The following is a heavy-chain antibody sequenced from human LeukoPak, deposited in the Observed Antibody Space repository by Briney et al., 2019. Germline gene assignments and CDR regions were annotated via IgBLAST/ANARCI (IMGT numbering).Heavy chain of an antibody. V-gene: IGHV3-74*01. J-gene: IGHJ5*02. CDR2: IYVDGRTT. Sequence: GGSLRLSCVASGFTFSDYWMHWVRQPPGKGLVWVSRIYVDGRTTNYADSVKGRFTISRDNAKNTVYLEMNSLSVEDTAAYYCIRDFRSADLWGQGTLVTVTS. CDR3: IRDFRSADL. CDR1: GFTFSDYW.